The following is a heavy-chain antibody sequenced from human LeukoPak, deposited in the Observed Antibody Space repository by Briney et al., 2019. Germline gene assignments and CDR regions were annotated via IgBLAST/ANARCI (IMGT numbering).Heavy chain of an antibody. CDR2: IIHSGSP. D-gene: IGHD2-2*01. CDR1: GGSFSGYY. Sequence: SETLSLTCAVYGGSFSGYYWSWIRQPPGRGLEWFGEIIHSGSPNYNPSLKSRVTISVDTSKNQFSLKLSSVTAADTAVYYCARAPFDIVVVPAATHYYYYYGMDVWGQGTTVTVSS. CDR3: ARAPFDIVVVPAATHYYYYYGMDV. V-gene: IGHV4-34*12. J-gene: IGHJ6*02.